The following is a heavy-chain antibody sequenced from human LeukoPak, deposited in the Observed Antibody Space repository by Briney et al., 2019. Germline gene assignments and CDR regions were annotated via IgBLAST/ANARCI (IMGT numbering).Heavy chain of an antibody. CDR3: ASRVRQRPSWTYYFDY. D-gene: IGHD2-2*01. CDR2: ISAYNGNT. J-gene: IGHJ4*02. V-gene: IGHV1-18*01. Sequence: ASVKVSCKASGYTFTSYGISWVRQAPGQGLEWMGWISAYNGNTNYAQKLQGRVTMTTDTSTSTAYMELRSLRSDDTAVYYCASRVRQRPSWTYYFDYWGQGTLVTVSS. CDR1: GYTFTSYG.